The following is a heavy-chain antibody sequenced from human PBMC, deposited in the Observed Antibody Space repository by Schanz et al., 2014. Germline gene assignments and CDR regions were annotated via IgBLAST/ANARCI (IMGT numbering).Heavy chain of an antibody. CDR3: ARTGYDPSLTH. V-gene: IGHV1-46*03. CDR1: GYTFTSNF. CDR2: INPSDGDT. Sequence: QVQLVQSGAEVKKPGASVMLSCKTSGYTFTSNFMHWVRQAPGQGLEWMGIINPSDGDTTYAQRFQGRVTMTRDTSTSTVYMELSSLRSEDTAVYYCARTGYDPSLTHWGQGTLVTVSS. D-gene: IGHD5-12*01. J-gene: IGHJ4*02.